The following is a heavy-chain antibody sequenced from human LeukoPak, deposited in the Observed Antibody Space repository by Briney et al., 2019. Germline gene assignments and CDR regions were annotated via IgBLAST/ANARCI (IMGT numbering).Heavy chain of an antibody. CDR2: MNPNSGNT. CDR3: ARKNYGSNRSFDR. V-gene: IGHV1-8*01. CDR1: SYTFTSYD. Sequence: GASVKVSFKASSYTFTSYDINWVRQATGQGLEWMGWMNPNSGNTGYAQKFQGRVTMTRSTSISTAYMELSSLRSEDTAVYYCARKNYGSNRSFDRWGQGTLVTVS. D-gene: IGHD4/OR15-4a*01. J-gene: IGHJ5*02.